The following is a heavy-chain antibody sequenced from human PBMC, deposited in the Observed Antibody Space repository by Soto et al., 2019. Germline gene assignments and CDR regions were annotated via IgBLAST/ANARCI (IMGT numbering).Heavy chain of an antibody. D-gene: IGHD1-26*01. CDR2: IYYSGYT. J-gene: IGHJ4*02. V-gene: IGHV4-59*01. Sequence: SETLSLTCTVSGDSIRSYYWSWIRQPPGKGLEWIGYIYYSGYTSYNPSLKSRVTISVDTSKNQFSLKLNSVTAADTAVYYCAGCSSGNYPSRPEEQYYFDSWGQGTLVTVSS. CDR3: AGCSSGNYPSRPEEQYYFDS. CDR1: GDSIRSYY.